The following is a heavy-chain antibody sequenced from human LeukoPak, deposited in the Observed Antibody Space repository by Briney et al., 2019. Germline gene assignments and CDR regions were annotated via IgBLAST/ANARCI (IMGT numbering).Heavy chain of an antibody. CDR3: ARGGELLVLDWFDP. J-gene: IGHJ5*02. D-gene: IGHD1-26*01. V-gene: IGHV4-59*05. CDR1: GGSISSYY. CDR2: IYYSGST. Sequence: SETLSLTCTVSGGSISSYYWSWIRQPPGKGLEWIGSIYYSGSTYYNPSLKSRVTISVDTSKNQFSLKLSSVTAADTAVYYCARGGELLVLDWFDPWGQGTLVTVSS.